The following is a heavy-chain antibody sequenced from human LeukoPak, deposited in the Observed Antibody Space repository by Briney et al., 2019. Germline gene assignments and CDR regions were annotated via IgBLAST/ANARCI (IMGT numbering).Heavy chain of an antibody. CDR1: GYTFTGYY. CDR2: INPNSGGT. V-gene: IGHV1-2*02. D-gene: IGHD6-6*01. J-gene: IGHJ3*02. CDR3: ARVRIAARSLFDAFDI. Sequence: ASVKVSCKASGYTFTGYYMHWVRQAPGQGLEWRGWINPNSGGTNYAQKFQGRVTMTRDTSISTAYMELSRLRSDDTAVYYCARVRIAARSLFDAFDIWGQGTMVTVSS.